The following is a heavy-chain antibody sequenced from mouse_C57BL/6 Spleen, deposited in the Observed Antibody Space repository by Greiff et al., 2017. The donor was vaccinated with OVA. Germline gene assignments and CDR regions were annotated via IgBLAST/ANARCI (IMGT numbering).Heavy chain of an antibody. J-gene: IGHJ4*01. D-gene: IGHD1-1*01. CDR2: INPSTGGT. Sequence: EVQLQQSGPELVKPGASVKISCKAPGYSFPGYYMNWVKQSPEKSLEWIGQINPSTGGTTYNQKLKAKATLTVDKSSSTAYMQLKSLTSEDSAVYYCANYYGSSYDYAMDYWGQGTSGTVSS. V-gene: IGHV1-42*01. CDR3: ANYYGSSYDYAMDY. CDR1: GYSFPGYY.